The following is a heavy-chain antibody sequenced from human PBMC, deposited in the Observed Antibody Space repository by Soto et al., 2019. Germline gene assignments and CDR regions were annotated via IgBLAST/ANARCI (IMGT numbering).Heavy chain of an antibody. Sequence: EVQLLESGGGLVQPGGSLRLSCAASGFTFSSYAMSWVRQAPGKGLEWVSAISGIGGSTYYADSVKGRFTISRDNSKNTLYLQMSSVRAEDTAVYYCAKPYFFRSRRGPFDYWGQGTLVTVSS. CDR1: GFTFSSYA. CDR2: ISGIGGST. D-gene: IGHD2-2*01. V-gene: IGHV3-23*01. J-gene: IGHJ4*02. CDR3: AKPYFFRSRRGPFDY.